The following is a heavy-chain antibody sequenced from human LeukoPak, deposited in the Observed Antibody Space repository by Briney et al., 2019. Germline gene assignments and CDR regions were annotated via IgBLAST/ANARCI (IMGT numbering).Heavy chain of an antibody. CDR1: GGSFSGYY. Sequence: SETLSLTCAVYGGSFSGYYWSWIRQPPGKGLEWIGEINHSGSTNYNPSLKSRVTISVDTSKNQFSLKLSSVTAADTAVYYCARQGFYGGNAYYFDYWGQGTLVTVSS. J-gene: IGHJ4*02. CDR3: ARQGFYGGNAYYFDY. CDR2: INHSGST. V-gene: IGHV4-34*01. D-gene: IGHD4-23*01.